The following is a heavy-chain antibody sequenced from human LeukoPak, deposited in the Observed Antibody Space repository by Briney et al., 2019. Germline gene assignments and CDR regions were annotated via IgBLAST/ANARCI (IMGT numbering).Heavy chain of an antibody. CDR2: ISPYNGNT. CDR1: VYTFINYG. Sequence: ASVKVSCKASVYTFINYGITWVRQAPGQGLEWMGWISPYNGNTKYTQKFQGRVTMTTDTPTSTAYMELKSLRSDDTAVYYCARDPGQTMVRGVILDVWGQGTTVTVSS. J-gene: IGHJ6*02. D-gene: IGHD3-10*01. CDR3: ARDPGQTMVRGVILDV. V-gene: IGHV1-18*01.